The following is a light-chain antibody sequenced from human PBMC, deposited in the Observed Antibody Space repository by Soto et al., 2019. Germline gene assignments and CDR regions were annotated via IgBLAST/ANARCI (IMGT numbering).Light chain of an antibody. Sequence: QSALTQPPSASGSPGQSVTISCTGTSSDVGGYNYVSWYQQHPGKAPKLIIYEVSKRPSGVPDRFSGSKSGNTASLTVSGLQAEDEADYDCSSYAGSNNFGVVFGGGTQLTVL. V-gene: IGLV2-8*01. CDR1: SSDVGGYNY. J-gene: IGLJ2*01. CDR3: SSYAGSNNFGVV. CDR2: EVS.